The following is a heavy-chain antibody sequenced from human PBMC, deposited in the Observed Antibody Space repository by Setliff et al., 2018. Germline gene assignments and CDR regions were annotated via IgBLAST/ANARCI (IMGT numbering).Heavy chain of an antibody. CDR3: AALDWGENFYNVDA. V-gene: IGHV3-74*01. CDR1: GFTFSKYW. CDR2: INGDATIT. D-gene: IGHD7-27*01. J-gene: IGHJ6*03. Sequence: GGSLRLSCGAFGFTFSKYWMYWVRQAPGKGLVWVSRINGDATITNYADSVKGRFTISRDNGRNTLYLQINSLRGEDTGVYFCAALDWGENFYNVDAWGKGTTVTVSS.